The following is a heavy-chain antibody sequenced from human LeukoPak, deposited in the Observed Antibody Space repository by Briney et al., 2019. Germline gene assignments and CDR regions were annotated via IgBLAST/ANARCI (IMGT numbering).Heavy chain of an antibody. Sequence: ASVKVSCKASGYTFTSYGISWVRQAPGQGLEWMGWISAYNGNTNYAQKLQGRVAMTTDTSTSTAYMELRSLGSDDTAVYYCARTPSFYDFWSGSIPYYYYYMDVWGKGTTVTVSS. V-gene: IGHV1-18*01. J-gene: IGHJ6*03. D-gene: IGHD3-3*01. CDR3: ARTPSFYDFWSGSIPYYYYYMDV. CDR2: ISAYNGNT. CDR1: GYTFTSYG.